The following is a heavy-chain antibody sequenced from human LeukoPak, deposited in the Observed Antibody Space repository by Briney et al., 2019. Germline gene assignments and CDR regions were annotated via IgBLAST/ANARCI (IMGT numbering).Heavy chain of an antibody. V-gene: IGHV1-2*02. CDR1: GYTFTGYY. CDR2: INPNSGGT. J-gene: IGHJ4*02. D-gene: IGHD1-1*01. CDR3: ASAYGQLERQSFDY. Sequence: GASVKVSCKASGYTFTGYYIHWVRPAPGQGLEWMGWINPNSGGTNYAQKFQGRVTMTRDTSISTAYMELSRLRSDDTAVYYCASAYGQLERQSFDYWAREPWSPSPQ.